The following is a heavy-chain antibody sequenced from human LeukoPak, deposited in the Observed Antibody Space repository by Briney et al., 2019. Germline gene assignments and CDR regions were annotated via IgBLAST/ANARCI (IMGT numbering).Heavy chain of an antibody. J-gene: IGHJ4*02. V-gene: IGHV4-4*02. CDR2: IYHSGST. D-gene: IGHD5-24*01. CDR3: AREGRRDGYNAFDY. CDR1: GGSISSSNW. Sequence: KASETLSLTCAVAGGSISSSNWWSWVRQPPGKGLEWIGEIYHSGSTNYNPSLKSRVTISVDKSKNQFSLKLSSVTAADTAVYYCAREGRRDGYNAFDYWGQGTLVTVSS.